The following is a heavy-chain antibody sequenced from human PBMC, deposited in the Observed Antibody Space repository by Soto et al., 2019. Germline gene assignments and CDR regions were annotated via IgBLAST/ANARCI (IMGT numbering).Heavy chain of an antibody. Sequence: EVQLVESGGGLVQPGGSLRLSCAASGFTFSSYWMSWVRQAPGKGLEWVANIKQDGSEKYYVDSVKGRFTISRDNDKNALYLQMNSLRAEDTAVYYCARDQAIGVAGNNMDVWGQGTTVTVSS. J-gene: IGHJ6*02. V-gene: IGHV3-7*01. CDR3: ARDQAIGVAGNNMDV. D-gene: IGHD6-19*01. CDR2: IKQDGSEK. CDR1: GFTFSSYW.